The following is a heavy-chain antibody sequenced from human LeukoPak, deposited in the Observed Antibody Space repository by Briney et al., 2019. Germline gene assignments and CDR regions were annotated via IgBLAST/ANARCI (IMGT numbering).Heavy chain of an antibody. D-gene: IGHD6-13*01. CDR3: AGGYSSSWYEFPLDY. Sequence: GGSLRLSCAASGFTFSSYWMPWVRQAPGKGLVWVSRINSDGSSTSYADSVKGRFTISRDNAKNTLYLQMNSLRAEDTAVYYCAGGYSSSWYEFPLDYWGQGTLVTVSS. CDR2: INSDGSST. V-gene: IGHV3-74*01. CDR1: GFTFSSYW. J-gene: IGHJ4*02.